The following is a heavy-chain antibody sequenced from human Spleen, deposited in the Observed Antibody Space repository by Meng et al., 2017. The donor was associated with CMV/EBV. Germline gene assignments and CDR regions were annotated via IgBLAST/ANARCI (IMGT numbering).Heavy chain of an antibody. Sequence: GFNFNNAWMHWVRQAPGKGLEWVAVISYDGSNKYYADSVKGRFTISRDNSKNTLYLQMNSLRAEDTAVYYCARDGSDGDYGDYYFDYWGQGTLVTVSS. CDR2: ISYDGSNK. J-gene: IGHJ4*02. CDR1: GFNFNNAW. V-gene: IGHV3-30*19. CDR3: ARDGSDGDYGDYYFDY. D-gene: IGHD4-17*01.